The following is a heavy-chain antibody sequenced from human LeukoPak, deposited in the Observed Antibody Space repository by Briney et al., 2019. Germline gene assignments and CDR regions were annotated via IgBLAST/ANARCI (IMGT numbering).Heavy chain of an antibody. CDR1: GFIFSSYW. D-gene: IGHD1-26*01. J-gene: IGHJ4*02. CDR3: ARDWGNVGILRN. V-gene: IGHV3-7*01. Sequence: GGSLRLSCEASGFIFSSYWMTWVRQAPGEGPAWVATIKRDGGEKYYVDAVKGRFTISRDNAKNSLYLQMSGLRAEDTAVYYCARDWGNVGILRNWGQGILVTVSS. CDR2: IKRDGGEK.